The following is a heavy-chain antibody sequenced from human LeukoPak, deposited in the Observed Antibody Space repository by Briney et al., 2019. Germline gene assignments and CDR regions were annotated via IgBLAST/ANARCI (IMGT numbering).Heavy chain of an antibody. V-gene: IGHV4-34*01. CDR2: INHSGST. J-gene: IGHJ4*02. CDR3: ARGTTMIVVALYYFDY. Sequence: QTSETLSLTCAVYGGSFSGYYWSWIRQPPGKGLEWIGEINHSGSTNYNPSLESRVTISVDTSKNQFSLKLSSVTAADTAVYYCARGTTMIVVALYYFDYWGQGTLVTVSS. D-gene: IGHD3-22*01. CDR1: GGSFSGYY.